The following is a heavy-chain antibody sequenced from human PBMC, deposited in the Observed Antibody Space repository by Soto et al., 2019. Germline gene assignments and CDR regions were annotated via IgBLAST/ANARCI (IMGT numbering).Heavy chain of an antibody. V-gene: IGHV4-34*01. Sequence: KPSETLSLTCAVYGGSFSGYYWSWIRQPPGKGLEWIGEINHSGSTNYNPSLKSRVTISVDTSKNQFSLKLSSVTAADTAVYYCASSIYCSGGSCYAAIGDYWGQGTLVTVSS. CDR1: GGSFSGYY. J-gene: IGHJ4*02. D-gene: IGHD2-15*01. CDR3: ASSIYCSGGSCYAAIGDY. CDR2: INHSGST.